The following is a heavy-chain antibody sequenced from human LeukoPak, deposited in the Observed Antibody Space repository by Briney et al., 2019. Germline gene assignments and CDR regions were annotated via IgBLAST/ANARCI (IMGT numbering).Heavy chain of an antibody. V-gene: IGHV4-34*01. J-gene: IGHJ4*02. CDR3: ARGSSGWYDY. CDR2: INHSGST. D-gene: IGHD6-19*01. Sequence: PSETLSLTCTVSGGSVSDYYWSWIRQPPGKGLEWIGEINHSGSTNYNPSLKSRVTISVDTSKNQFSLKLSSVTAADTAVYYCARGSSGWYDYWGQGTLVTVSS. CDR1: GGSVSDYY.